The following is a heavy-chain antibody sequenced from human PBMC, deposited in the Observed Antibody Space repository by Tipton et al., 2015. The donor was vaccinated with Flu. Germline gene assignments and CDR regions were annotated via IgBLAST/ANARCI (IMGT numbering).Heavy chain of an antibody. CDR2: MYVSGST. Sequence: TLSLTCTVSGGSMSSFYWTWIRQPAGKGLEWIGRMYVSGSTKYNPSLKSRVTMSVDTSKNQFSLKLSSVTAADTAVYYRARGSGSGTDVTFYSWGQGTLVTVSS. CDR3: ARGSGSGTDVTFYS. V-gene: IGHV4-4*07. J-gene: IGHJ4*02. D-gene: IGHD3-10*01. CDR1: GGSMSSFY.